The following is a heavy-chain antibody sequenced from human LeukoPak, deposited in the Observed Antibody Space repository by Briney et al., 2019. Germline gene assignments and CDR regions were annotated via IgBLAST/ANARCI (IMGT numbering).Heavy chain of an antibody. CDR2: ISVYNGNT. CDR3: ARDINGYYYDSHGYYPTDL. CDR1: GCIFTSYG. V-gene: IGHV1-18*01. Sequence: VASVKVSCKASGCIFTSYGISWVRQAPGQGLEWMGWISVYNGNTNYPQRLQGRVTMTTDTSTTTAYMELRSLRSDDTAVYYCARDINGYYYDSHGYYPTDLWGQGTLVTVSS. J-gene: IGHJ5*02. D-gene: IGHD3-22*01.